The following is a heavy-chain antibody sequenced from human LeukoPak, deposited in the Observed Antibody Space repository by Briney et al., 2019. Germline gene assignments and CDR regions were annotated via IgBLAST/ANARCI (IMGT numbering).Heavy chain of an antibody. J-gene: IGHJ4*02. V-gene: IGHV3-7*01. CDR1: GFTFSSYW. CDR2: IKQESGEI. CDR3: ARDKIVGPTRFDY. D-gene: IGHD1-26*01. Sequence: GGSLRLSCVASGFTFSSYWMSWVRQAPGKGPEWVANIKQESGEIYYVDSGKGRFTISRDNAKNSLYLQMNSLRAEDTAVYYCARDKIVGPTRFDYWGQGILVTVSS.